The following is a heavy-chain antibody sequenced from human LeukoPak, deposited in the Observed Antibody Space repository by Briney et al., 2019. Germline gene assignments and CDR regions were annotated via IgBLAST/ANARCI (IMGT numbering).Heavy chain of an antibody. CDR2: ITWNSGRV. D-gene: IGHD3-22*01. Sequence: GGSLRLSCGASGFTFNRFCLSWVRQAPGKGLEWVAGITWNSGRVDYADSVKGRFTISRDNARKSVYLQMNSLRPGDTAFYYCAKSHDGSGFLNDAYDVWGQGAMVTVSS. CDR3: AKSHDGSGFLNDAYDV. CDR1: GFTFNRFC. J-gene: IGHJ3*01. V-gene: IGHV3-9*01.